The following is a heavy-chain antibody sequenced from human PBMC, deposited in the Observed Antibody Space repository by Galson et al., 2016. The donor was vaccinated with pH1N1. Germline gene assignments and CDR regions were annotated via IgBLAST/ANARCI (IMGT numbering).Heavy chain of an antibody. CDR1: GFTFSTFA. CDR3: ARVRSSGYNYAQHFVD. J-gene: IGHJ4*02. D-gene: IGHD3-22*01. CDR2: ISSSGDNR. V-gene: IGHV3-30-3*01. Sequence: SLRLSCAASGFTFSTFAMHWVRQAPGEGLEWAAVISSSGDNRFYADSVKGRFTISRDSSKNTLYLQMNNLRREDTAFYYCARVRSSGYNYAQHFVDWGQGTRVTVSS.